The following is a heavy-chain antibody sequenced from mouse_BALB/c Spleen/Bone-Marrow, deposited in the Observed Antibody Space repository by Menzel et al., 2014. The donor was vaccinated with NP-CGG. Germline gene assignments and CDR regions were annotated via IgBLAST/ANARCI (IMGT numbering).Heavy chain of an antibody. CDR2: IWAGGST. V-gene: IGHV2-9*02. Sequence: VQLVESGPGLVAPSQSLSITCTVSGFSLTSYGVHWVRQPPGKGLEWLGVIWAGGSTNYNSALMSRLRISKDNSKNQVFLKMNSLQTDDTAMYYCARPNPRYFAMDYWGQGTSVTVSS. J-gene: IGHJ4*01. CDR3: ARPNPRYFAMDY. CDR1: GFSLTSYG.